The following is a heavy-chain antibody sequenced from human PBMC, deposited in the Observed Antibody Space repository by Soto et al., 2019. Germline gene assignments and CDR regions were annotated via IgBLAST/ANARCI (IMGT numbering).Heavy chain of an antibody. Sequence: GGSLRLSCAASGFTFSSYAMSWVRQAPGKGLEWVSAISGSGGSTYYADSVKGRFTISRDNSKNTLYLQMNSLRAEDTAVYYCAKDPVTAAAGTHYYYYYMDVWGKGTTVTVSS. CDR2: ISGSGGST. CDR1: GFTFSSYA. V-gene: IGHV3-23*01. CDR3: AKDPVTAAAGTHYYYYYMDV. J-gene: IGHJ6*03. D-gene: IGHD6-13*01.